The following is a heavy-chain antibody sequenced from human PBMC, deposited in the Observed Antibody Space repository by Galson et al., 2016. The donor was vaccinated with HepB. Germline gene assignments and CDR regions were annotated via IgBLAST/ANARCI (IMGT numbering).Heavy chain of an antibody. CDR2: IGPGGTDT. CDR1: GFTFSHYF. D-gene: IGHD3-10*02. CDR3: VRDASVVRGYGY. V-gene: IGHV3-11*01. Sequence: SLRLSCAASGFTFSHYFMNWVRQAPGKGLEWVSYIGPGGTDTHYADSVKGRCTISRDNARDSVYLQLNSLGAEDTAVYYCVRDASVVRGYGYWGQGTLVTVSS. J-gene: IGHJ4*02.